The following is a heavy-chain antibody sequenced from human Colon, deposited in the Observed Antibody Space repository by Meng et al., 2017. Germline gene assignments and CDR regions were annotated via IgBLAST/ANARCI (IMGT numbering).Heavy chain of an antibody. CDR1: GGSVSSGSYY. CDR3: ARFYGSGTFEVHDY. V-gene: IGHV4-61*01. J-gene: IGHJ4*02. D-gene: IGHD3-10*01. CDR2: IHYSGSR. Sequence: QVQLQESGPGLVRPSETLSLSCTVSGGSVSSGSYYWSWIRQPPGKGLEWIGLIHYSGSRNYNPSLKSRVTMSVDTSKNQVSLRLTSVTAADTAVYYCARFYGSGTFEVHDYWGQGTLVTVSS.